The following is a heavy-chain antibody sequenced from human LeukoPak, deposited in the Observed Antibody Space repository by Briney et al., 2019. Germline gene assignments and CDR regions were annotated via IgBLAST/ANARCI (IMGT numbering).Heavy chain of an antibody. J-gene: IGHJ4*02. CDR1: GFIFSSYG. Sequence: YPGGSLRLSCAASGFIFSSYGMHWVRQAPGKGLEWVAFIRYDGRNKYYADSVKGRFTISRDNSKNTLYLQMNSLRAEDTAVYYCARGKPFYYFDYWGQGTLVTVSS. CDR2: IRYDGRNK. CDR3: ARGKPFYYFDY. V-gene: IGHV3-30*02.